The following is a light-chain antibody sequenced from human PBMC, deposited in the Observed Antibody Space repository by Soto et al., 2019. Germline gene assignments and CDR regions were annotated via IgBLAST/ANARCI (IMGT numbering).Light chain of an antibody. J-gene: IGKJ1*01. CDR2: STS. Sequence: EIVLTQSPGTLSLSPGDRATLSCRASQSLSVSYIAWYQQKLGQAPRLLIYSTSTRAAGIPDRFTGRGSGTHFTLAISRLEPEDFAVYYCHQFGDSPQTFGQGTTVEV. CDR3: HQFGDSPQT. CDR1: QSLSVSY. V-gene: IGKV3-20*01.